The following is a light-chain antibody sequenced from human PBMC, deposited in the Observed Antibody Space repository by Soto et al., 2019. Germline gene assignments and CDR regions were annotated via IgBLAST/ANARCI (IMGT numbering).Light chain of an antibody. V-gene: IGKV1-39*01. CDR1: QSISNY. CDR3: QQSYSTPFT. J-gene: IGKJ3*01. CDR2: AAS. Sequence: DIQMTQSPSSLSASVGDRVTITCRAGQSISNYLNWYQQKPGKAPKLLIYAASSLQSGVPSRFSGIGSGTDFTLSISSLQPEDFASYYCQQSYSTPFTFGPGPKVDIK.